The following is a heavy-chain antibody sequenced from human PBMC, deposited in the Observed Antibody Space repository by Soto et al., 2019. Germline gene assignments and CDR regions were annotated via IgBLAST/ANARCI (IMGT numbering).Heavy chain of an antibody. Sequence: GGSLRLSCAGSGFTFNMYWMNWFHQVPEKYRPWFARIYKDGTCADYADSVKGRITISRDNAKDSLYLQMNDLRPADSALYHCARGRRATTAGTSAHWGKRTRVSVAS. CDR2: IYKDGTCA. J-gene: IGHJ4*02. D-gene: IGHD6-13*01. CDR1: GFTFNMYW. V-gene: IGHV3-74*01. CDR3: ARGRRATTAGTSAH.